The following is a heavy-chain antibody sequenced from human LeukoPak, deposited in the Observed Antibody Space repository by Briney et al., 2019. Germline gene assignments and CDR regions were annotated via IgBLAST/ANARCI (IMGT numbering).Heavy chain of an antibody. J-gene: IGHJ4*02. V-gene: IGHV3-30*04. D-gene: IGHD1-26*01. Sequence: GGSLRLSCAASGFTFSSYAMNWVGQAPAKGLEWVAVISYDGSNKYYADSVKGRFTISRDNSKNTLYLQMNSLRAEDTAVYYCARSRGSYPFDYWGQGTLVTVSS. CDR2: ISYDGSNK. CDR1: GFTFSSYA. CDR3: ARSRGSYPFDY.